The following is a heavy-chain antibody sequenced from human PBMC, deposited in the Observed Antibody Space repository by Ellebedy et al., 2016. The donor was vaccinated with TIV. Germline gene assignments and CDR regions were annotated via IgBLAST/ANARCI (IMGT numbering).Heavy chain of an antibody. CDR3: ARVLSSGHLGAFDI. J-gene: IGHJ3*02. CDR2: ISYDGSNK. D-gene: IGHD3-22*01. Sequence: GESLKISCAASGFTFSSYAMHWVRQAPGKGLEWVAVISYDGSNKYYADSVKGRFTISRDKSKKTLFLQMNSLKTDDTAVYYCARVLSSGHLGAFDIWGQGTMVTVSS. CDR1: GFTFSSYA. V-gene: IGHV3-30*04.